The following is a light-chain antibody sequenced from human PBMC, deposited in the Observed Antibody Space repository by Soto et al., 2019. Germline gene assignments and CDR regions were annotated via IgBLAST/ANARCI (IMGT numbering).Light chain of an antibody. J-gene: IGLJ1*01. CDR1: SSDVGGNKY. CDR2: DVS. Sequence: QSVLTQPASVSGSPGQSITISRTGSSSDVGGNKYVSWYQQYPGKAPKLMICDVSNRPSGVSNRFSGSKSGNTASLTISGLQAEDEADYYCSAFTGTTYVFGTGTKVTVL. V-gene: IGLV2-14*01. CDR3: SAFTGTTYV.